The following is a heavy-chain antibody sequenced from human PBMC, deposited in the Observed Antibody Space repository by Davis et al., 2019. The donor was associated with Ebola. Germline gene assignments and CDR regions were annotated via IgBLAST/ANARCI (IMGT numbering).Heavy chain of an antibody. CDR3: ARQGWSGYSLRHWLDP. CDR2: TYYSGIT. CDR1: GCSIISSSSY. Sequence: MPSETLSLTCTVSGCSIISSSSYWGWLRQPPRKGLEWIGRTYYSGITYYNPSLKSRVTISVDTSKNQFSLKLRSVTAADTAVYYCARQGWSGYSLRHWLDPWGRGTLVTVSS. V-gene: IGHV4-39*01. J-gene: IGHJ5*02. D-gene: IGHD3-3*01.